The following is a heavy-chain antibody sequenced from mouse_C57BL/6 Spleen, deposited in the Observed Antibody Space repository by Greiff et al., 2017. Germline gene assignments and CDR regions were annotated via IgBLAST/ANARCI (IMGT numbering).Heavy chain of an antibody. J-gene: IGHJ3*01. CDR3: AREYYYGSSLAWFAY. CDR1: GFTFSSYA. V-gene: IGHV5S21*01. CDR2: ISSGGDYI. D-gene: IGHD1-1*01. Sequence: EVKLMESGEGLVKPGGSLKLSCAASGFTFSSYAMSWVRQTPEKRLEWVAYISSGGDYIYYADNVKGRFTISRDNARNTLYLQMSSLKSEDTAMYYGAREYYYGSSLAWFAYWGQGTLVAVAA.